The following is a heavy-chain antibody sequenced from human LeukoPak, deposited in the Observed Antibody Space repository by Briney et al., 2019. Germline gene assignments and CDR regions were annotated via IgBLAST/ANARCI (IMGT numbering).Heavy chain of an antibody. CDR2: IRSKANSYAT. Sequence: GGSLRLSCAASGFTFSSYAMSWVRQAPGKGLEWVGRIRSKANSYATAYAASVKGRFTISRDDSKNTAYLQMNSLRVEDTAVYYCAKDQGSGSVDYSWGYFDYWGQGTLVTVSS. CDR3: AKDQGSGSVDYSWGYFDY. D-gene: IGHD3-10*01. V-gene: IGHV3-73*01. CDR1: GFTFSSYA. J-gene: IGHJ4*02.